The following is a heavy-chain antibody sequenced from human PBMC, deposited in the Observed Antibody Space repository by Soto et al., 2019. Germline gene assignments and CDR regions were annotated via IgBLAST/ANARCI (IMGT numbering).Heavy chain of an antibody. CDR1: GFTFSSYS. Sequence: GGSLRLSCAASGFTFSSYSMNWVRQAPGKGLEWVSYISSSSSTIYYADSVKGRFTISRDNAKNSLYLQMNSLRAEDTAVYYCAREGEQQLVPSTSWFDPWGQGTLVTVSS. D-gene: IGHD6-13*01. J-gene: IGHJ5*02. CDR3: AREGEQQLVPSTSWFDP. V-gene: IGHV3-48*01. CDR2: ISSSSSTI.